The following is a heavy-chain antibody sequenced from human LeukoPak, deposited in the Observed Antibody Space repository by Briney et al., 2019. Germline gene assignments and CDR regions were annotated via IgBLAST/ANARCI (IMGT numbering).Heavy chain of an antibody. V-gene: IGHV5-51*01. Sequence: GESLKIPCRTSGYSFTSYWIGWVRQMPGKGLEWMGVTYPADSDTRYSPSFQGQVTISADKSISTAYLQWSSLKASDTAMYYCARRAEAMVHFDYWGQGTLVTVSS. J-gene: IGHJ4*02. CDR1: GYSFTSYW. CDR2: TYPADSDT. CDR3: ARRAEAMVHFDY. D-gene: IGHD5-18*01.